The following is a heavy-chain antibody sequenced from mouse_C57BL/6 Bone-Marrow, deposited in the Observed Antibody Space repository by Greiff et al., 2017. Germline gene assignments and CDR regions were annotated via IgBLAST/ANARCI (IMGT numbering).Heavy chain of an antibody. CDR3: ARAGGPRFFFAY. V-gene: IGHV1-55*01. Sequence: QVQLQQPGAELVKPGASVKMSCKASGYTFTSYWITWVKQRPGQGLEWIGDIYPGSGSTNYNEKFKSKATLTVDTSSSTAYMQRSSLTSEDSAVYYCARAGGPRFFFAYWGQGTLVTVSA. J-gene: IGHJ3*01. CDR2: IYPGSGST. CDR1: GYTFTSYW.